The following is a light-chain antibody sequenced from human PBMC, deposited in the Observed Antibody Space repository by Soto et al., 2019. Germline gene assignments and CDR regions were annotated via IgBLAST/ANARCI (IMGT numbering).Light chain of an antibody. CDR1: QSVSGTY. Sequence: EIVLTQSPGTLSLSPGERATLSCRASQSVSGTYLAWYQQRPGQSPKVLIYSASSRAAGIPDRFSGSGSGTDFTLTFSRLEPEDFAVYYCQQYDASPFHFGPGTKVDIK. CDR3: QQYDASPFH. CDR2: SAS. V-gene: IGKV3-20*01. J-gene: IGKJ3*01.